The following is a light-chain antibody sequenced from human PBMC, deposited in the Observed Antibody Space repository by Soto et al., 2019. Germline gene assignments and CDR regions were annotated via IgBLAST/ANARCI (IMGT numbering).Light chain of an antibody. Sequence: DIVMTQSPDSLAVSLGERATINWKSSQSVLYSSNNKNYLAWYQQRPGQPPKLLIYWASTRESGVTDRFSGSGSGTDFTLTITSLQAEDVTVYYCQQYESTPPTFGQWTKLEIK. CDR2: WAS. CDR1: QSVLYSSNNKNY. V-gene: IGKV4-1*01. J-gene: IGKJ2*01. CDR3: QQYESTPPT.